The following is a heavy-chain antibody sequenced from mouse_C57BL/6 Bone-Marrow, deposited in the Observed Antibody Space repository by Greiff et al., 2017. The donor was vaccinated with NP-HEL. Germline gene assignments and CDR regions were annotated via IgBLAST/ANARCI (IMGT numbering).Heavy chain of an antibody. Sequence: QVQLQQSGAELARPGASVKLSCKASGYTFTSYGISWVKQRTGQGLEWIGEIYPRSGNTYYNEKFKGKATLTADKSSSTAYMELRSLTSEDSAVYFCARLGLYGNYFDYWGQGTTLTVSS. CDR2: IYPRSGNT. V-gene: IGHV1-81*01. CDR3: ARLGLYGNYFDY. J-gene: IGHJ2*01. D-gene: IGHD2-1*01. CDR1: GYTFTSYG.